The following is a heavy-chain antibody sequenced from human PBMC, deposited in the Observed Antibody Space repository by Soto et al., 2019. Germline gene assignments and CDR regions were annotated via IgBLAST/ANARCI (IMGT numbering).Heavy chain of an antibody. CDR2: FNPGGST. CDR1: GGPFSGFF. J-gene: IGHJ5*02. V-gene: IGHV4-34*01. Sequence: SETLSLPCGVHGGPFSGFFWSWIRQSPGKGLEWIGEFNPGGSTNYNPSLKSRLTISADRSTSQVSLRLTSVTAADAAVYFCARSAASFGGASYLGAWGQGTLVTVSS. D-gene: IGHD1-26*01. CDR3: ARSAASFGGASYLGA.